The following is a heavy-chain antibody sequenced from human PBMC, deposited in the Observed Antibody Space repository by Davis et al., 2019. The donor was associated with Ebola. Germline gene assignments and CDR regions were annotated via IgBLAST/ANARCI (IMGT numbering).Heavy chain of an antibody. D-gene: IGHD3-3*01. Sequence: SETLSLTCTVSGASITSGYYWSWIRQHPGKGLELIAYIYYSGSTYYNPSLKSRVTISVDTSKNQFSLKLSSVTAADTAVYYCAGQYYDFWSGYPCFDYWGQGTLVTVSS. V-gene: IGHV4-31*03. CDR3: AGQYYDFWSGYPCFDY. CDR1: GASITSGYY. CDR2: IYYSGST. J-gene: IGHJ4*02.